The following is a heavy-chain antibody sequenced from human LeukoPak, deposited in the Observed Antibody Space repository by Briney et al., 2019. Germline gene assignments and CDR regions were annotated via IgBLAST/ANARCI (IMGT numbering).Heavy chain of an antibody. J-gene: IGHJ5*02. CDR1: GFTFSDYY. V-gene: IGHV3-11*01. Sequence: GGSLRLSCAASGFTFSDYYMSWIRQAPGKGLEWVSYISSSGSTIYYADSVKGRFTISRDNAKNLLYLQMNSLRAEDTAVYYCARDLWSGYYYNWFDPWGQGTLVTVSS. CDR2: ISSSGSTI. CDR3: ARDLWSGYYYNWFDP. D-gene: IGHD3-3*01.